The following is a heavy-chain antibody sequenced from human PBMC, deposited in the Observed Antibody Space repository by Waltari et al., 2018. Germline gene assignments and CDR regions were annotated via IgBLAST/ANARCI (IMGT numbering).Heavy chain of an antibody. CDR3: YSKPAWRAAGLDAFDI. V-gene: IGHV5-51*03. CDR1: GYRFNSSW. D-gene: IGHD6-13*01. J-gene: IGHJ3*02. CDR2: IYPGYSDT. Sequence: VQLVQSGAEVTKPGESLKLSCKCSGYRFNSSWTGWVRQMPGKGLDWMGIIYPGYSDTRYSPSFQGQVTISADKSISNAYLQWSSLKASDTAMYYCYSKPAWRAAGLDAFDIWGQGTMVTVSS.